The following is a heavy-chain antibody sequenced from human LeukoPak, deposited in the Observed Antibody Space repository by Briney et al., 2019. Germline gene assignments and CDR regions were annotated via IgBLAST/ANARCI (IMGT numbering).Heavy chain of an antibody. CDR3: ARGGRLLGKFDY. D-gene: IGHD3-22*01. CDR1: GGSFSGYY. CDR2: INHSGST. V-gene: IGHV4-34*01. J-gene: IGHJ4*02. Sequence: SETLSLTCAVYGGSFSGYYWSWIRQPPGKGLEWIGEINHSGSTNYNPSLKSRVTISVDTSKNQFSLKLSSVTAADTAVYFCARGGRLLGKFDYWGQGTLVTVSS.